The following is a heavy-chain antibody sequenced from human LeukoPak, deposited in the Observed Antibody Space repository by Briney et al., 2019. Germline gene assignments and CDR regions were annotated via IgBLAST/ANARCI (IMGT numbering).Heavy chain of an antibody. V-gene: IGHV1-18*01. CDR2: ISAYNGNT. J-gene: IGHJ4*02. D-gene: IGHD6-19*01. CDR3: ARDDGVAVAGTWGY. CDR1: GYTFTSYG. Sequence: GASVKVSCKASGYTFTSYGISWVRQAPGQGLEWMGWISAYNGNTEYAQKLQGRVTMTTDTSTSTAYMGVRSLTSDDTAVYYCARDDGVAVAGTWGYWGQGTLVTVSS.